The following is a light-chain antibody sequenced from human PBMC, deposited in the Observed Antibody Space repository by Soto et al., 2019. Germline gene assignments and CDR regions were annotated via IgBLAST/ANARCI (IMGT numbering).Light chain of an antibody. J-gene: IGKJ1*01. V-gene: IGKV3-11*01. Sequence: EIVLTQSPVTLSLSPGEGATLSCKASQSISIDLAWYQQKPGQVPRLLIYDASSRATGLPGRFTGSGSGTDFTLTISSLEPEDVAVYYCQQRGNWPRTWAFGQGTKVEV. CDR2: DAS. CDR3: QQRGNWPRTWA. CDR1: QSISID.